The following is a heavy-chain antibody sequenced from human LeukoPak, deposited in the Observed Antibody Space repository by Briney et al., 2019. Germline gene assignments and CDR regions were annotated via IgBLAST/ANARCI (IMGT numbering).Heavy chain of an antibody. CDR1: GFTFSSYA. CDR3: ARDGMGGIKAFDI. D-gene: IGHD3-10*01. J-gene: IGHJ3*02. Sequence: PTGGSLRLSCAASGFTFSSYAMSWVRQAPGRGLEWVANIKHDGSQKYYVDSVKGRITISRDNAKNSLYLQMTSLRAEDTAVYYCARDGMGGIKAFDIWGQGTMVTVSS. V-gene: IGHV3-7*05. CDR2: IKHDGSQK.